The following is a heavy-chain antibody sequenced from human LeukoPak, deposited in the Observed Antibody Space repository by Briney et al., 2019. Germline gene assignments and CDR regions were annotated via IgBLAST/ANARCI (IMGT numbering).Heavy chain of an antibody. CDR1: GFTFGDYA. CDR2: IRSKAYGGTT. Sequence: GGSLRPSCTASGFTFGDYAMSWFRQAPGKGLEWVGFIRSKAYGGTTEYAASVKGRFTISRDDSKSIAYLQMNSLKTEDTAVYYCTRDFHGDYAAWFDPWGQGTLVTVSS. V-gene: IGHV3-49*03. CDR3: TRDFHGDYAAWFDP. J-gene: IGHJ5*02. D-gene: IGHD4-17*01.